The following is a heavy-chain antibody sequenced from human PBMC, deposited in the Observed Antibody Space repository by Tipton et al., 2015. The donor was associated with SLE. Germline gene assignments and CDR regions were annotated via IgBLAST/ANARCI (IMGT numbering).Heavy chain of an antibody. CDR3: ARDHRAAAGTYYYYYMDV. Sequence: LRLSCTVSGGSISSDDYYWTWIRQHPGKGLEWIGHMSYSGSTHYNPSLRSRITISVDTSKNQFSLKLSSVTAADTAVYYCARDHRAAAGTYYYYYMDVWGKGTTVTVSS. CDR1: GGSISSDDYY. V-gene: IGHV4-31*02. CDR2: MSYSGST. D-gene: IGHD6-13*01. J-gene: IGHJ6*03.